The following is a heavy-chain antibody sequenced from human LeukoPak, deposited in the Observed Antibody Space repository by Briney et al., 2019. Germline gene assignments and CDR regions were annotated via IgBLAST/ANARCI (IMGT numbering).Heavy chain of an antibody. CDR3: TRGGDAYKLGNF. CDR2: LHFSGTP. V-gene: IGHV4-39*01. CDR1: DDSISTNNYY. D-gene: IGHD5-24*01. Sequence: SETLPLTCTVSDDSISTNNYYWSWIRQPPGKGLEWVGTLHFSGTPYYSPSLNSRVSISVDTSKNQFSLMLKSVTATDTAVYYCTRGGDAYKLGNFWGQGTLVTVSS. J-gene: IGHJ4*02.